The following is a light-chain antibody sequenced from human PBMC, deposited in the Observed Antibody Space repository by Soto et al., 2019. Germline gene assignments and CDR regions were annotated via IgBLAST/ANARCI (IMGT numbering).Light chain of an antibody. J-gene: IGKJ1*01. CDR2: GTS. CDR3: QQYSEWPWT. Sequence: EIVMTQSPATLSVSPGERATLSCRASQSVSSSITWYQHRPGQTPRPLMHGTSIRAVGIPARFSGIGSGTEFTRTISSLQSEDFAVYYCQQYSEWPWTFGQGTKVEMK. CDR1: QSVSSS. V-gene: IGKV3-15*01.